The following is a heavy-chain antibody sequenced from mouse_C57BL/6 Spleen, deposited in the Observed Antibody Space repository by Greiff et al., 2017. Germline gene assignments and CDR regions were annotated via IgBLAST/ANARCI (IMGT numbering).Heavy chain of an antibody. CDR1: GYTFTSYW. CDR3: ARSDYYGSSPYWYFDV. CDR2: INPSNGGT. V-gene: IGHV1-53*01. J-gene: IGHJ1*03. Sequence: QVQLQQPGTELVKPGASVKLSCKASGYTFTSYWMHWVKQRPGQGLEWIGNINPSNGGTNYNEKFKSKATLTVDKSSSTAYMQLSSLTSEDSAVYYCARSDYYGSSPYWYFDVWGTGTTVTVSS. D-gene: IGHD1-1*01.